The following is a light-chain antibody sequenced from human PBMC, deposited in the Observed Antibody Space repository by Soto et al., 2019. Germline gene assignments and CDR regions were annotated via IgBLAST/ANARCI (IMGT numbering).Light chain of an antibody. CDR1: QSVSSSY. CDR2: GAY. Sequence: EIVLTQSPGTLSLSPGERATLSCRASQSVSSSYLAWYQQKPRQAPRLLIYGAYSRATGIPDRFSGSGSGTDFPLTIGRREPVDFAVYYCEQYGSSPTFGGGTKVELK. V-gene: IGKV3-20*01. J-gene: IGKJ4*01. CDR3: EQYGSSPT.